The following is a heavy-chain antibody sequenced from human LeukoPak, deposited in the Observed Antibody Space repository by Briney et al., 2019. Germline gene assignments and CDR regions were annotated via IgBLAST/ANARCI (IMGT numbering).Heavy chain of an antibody. D-gene: IGHD3-10*01. Sequence: SETLSLTCTVSGYSISSGYYWSWIRPPPGKGLEWIGYIYSSGSTNYNPSLKSRVTMSVDTSKNQFSLKVSSVTAADTAVYYCARVFDSGSQAYFYYMDVWGKGTTVTISS. CDR1: GYSISSGYY. V-gene: IGHV4-61*01. CDR2: IYSSGST. CDR3: ARVFDSGSQAYFYYMDV. J-gene: IGHJ6*03.